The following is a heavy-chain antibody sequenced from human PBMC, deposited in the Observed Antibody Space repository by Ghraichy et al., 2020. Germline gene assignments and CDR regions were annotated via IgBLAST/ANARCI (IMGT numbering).Heavy chain of an antibody. D-gene: IGHD1-26*01. V-gene: IGHV3-30*04. Sequence: GGSLRLSCAASGFTFSSYAMHWVRQAPGKGLEWVAVISYDGSNKYYADSVKGRFTISRDNSKNTLYLQMNSLRAEDTAVYYCARGGSPRELPGYWGQGTLVTVSS. CDR3: ARGGSPRELPGY. CDR2: ISYDGSNK. J-gene: IGHJ4*02. CDR1: GFTFSSYA.